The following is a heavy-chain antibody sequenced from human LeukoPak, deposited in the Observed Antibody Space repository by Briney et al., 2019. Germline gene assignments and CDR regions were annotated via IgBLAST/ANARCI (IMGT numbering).Heavy chain of an antibody. CDR1: GFTFSSYA. J-gene: IGHJ4*02. CDR3: AKPLRGLNSWYYFDY. CDR2: ISYDGSNK. V-gene: IGHV3-30-3*02. D-gene: IGHD1/OR15-1a*01. Sequence: GGSLRLSCAASGFTFSSYAMHWVRQAPGKGLEWVAVISYDGSNKYYADSVKGRFTISRDNSKNTLYLQMNSLRAEDTAVYYCAKPLRGLNSWYYFDYWGQGTLVTVSS.